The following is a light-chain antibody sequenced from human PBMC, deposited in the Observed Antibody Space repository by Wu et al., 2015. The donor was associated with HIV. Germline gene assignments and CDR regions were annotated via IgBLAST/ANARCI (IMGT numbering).Light chain of an antibody. CDR1: QSVRVNY. J-gene: IGKJ5*01. V-gene: IGKV3-20*01. CDR3: QQYASSIT. Sequence: EIVLTQSPGTLSLSPGERATLPCRASQSVRVNYLAWYQQKPGQAPRVLIYGASSRATGIPDRFSGRGSGTDFTLTISRLEPEDFAVYYCQQYASSITFGQGTRLEIK. CDR2: GAS.